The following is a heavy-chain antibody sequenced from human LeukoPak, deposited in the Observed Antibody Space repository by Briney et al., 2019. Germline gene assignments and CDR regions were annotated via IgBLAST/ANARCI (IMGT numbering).Heavy chain of an antibody. Sequence: PSETLSLTCTVSGGSISSSSYYWGWIRQPPGKGLEWIGSVYHSGNTNYNPSLKSRVTISLDKSKNQFSLKLTSVTAADTAVYFCARAGGGTYYFDFWGQGTLVTVSS. CDR1: GGSISSSSYY. CDR2: VYHSGNT. CDR3: ARAGGGTYYFDF. V-gene: IGHV4-39*07. D-gene: IGHD1-26*01. J-gene: IGHJ4*02.